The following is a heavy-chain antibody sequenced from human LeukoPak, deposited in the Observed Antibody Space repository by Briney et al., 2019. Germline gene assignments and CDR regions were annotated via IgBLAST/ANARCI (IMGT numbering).Heavy chain of an antibody. Sequence: PGGSLRLSCAASGFTFSDYYMSWIRQAPGKGLEWVSYISSSGSTIYYADSVKGRFTISRDNAKNSLYLQMNSLRAEDTAVYYCAREDIVATISFDYWGQGTLVTVSS. CDR3: AREDIVATISFDY. D-gene: IGHD5-12*01. CDR1: GFTFSDYY. V-gene: IGHV3-11*04. J-gene: IGHJ4*02. CDR2: ISSSGSTI.